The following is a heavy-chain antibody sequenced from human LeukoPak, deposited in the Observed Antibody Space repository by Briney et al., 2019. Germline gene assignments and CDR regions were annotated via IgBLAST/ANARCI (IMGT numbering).Heavy chain of an antibody. D-gene: IGHD3-9*01. CDR3: TRGKGDILTGYYKGPVDYFDY. V-gene: IGHV3-49*03. J-gene: IGHJ4*02. CDR1: GFTFGDYA. Sequence: GRSLRLSCTASGFTFGDYAMSWFRQAPGKGLEWVGFIRSKAYGGTTEYAASVKGRFTISRDDSKSIAYLQMNSLKTEDTAVYYCTRGKGDILTGYYKGPVDYFDYWGQGTLVTVSS. CDR2: IRSKAYGGTT.